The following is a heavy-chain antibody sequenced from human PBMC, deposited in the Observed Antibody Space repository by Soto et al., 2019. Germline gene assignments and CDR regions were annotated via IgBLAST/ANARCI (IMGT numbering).Heavy chain of an antibody. CDR1: GASISSYY. J-gene: IGHJ4*02. V-gene: IGHV4-4*07. CDR2: INPSGST. Sequence: PSETLSLTCTVSGASISSYYWSWIRQPAGKGLEWIGRINPSGSTNSNPSLKSRVTMSVDTSKNQFSLKLTSVTDADTAVYYCARESVGERPLDYWGQGTLVTVSS. D-gene: IGHD3-16*01. CDR3: ARESVGERPLDY.